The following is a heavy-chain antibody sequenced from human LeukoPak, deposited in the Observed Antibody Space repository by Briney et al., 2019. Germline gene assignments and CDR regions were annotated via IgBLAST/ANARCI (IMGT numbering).Heavy chain of an antibody. CDR1: GFTFSSYG. CDR2: IRYDGSNK. D-gene: IGHD2-21*01. V-gene: IGHV3-30*02. J-gene: IGHJ4*02. CDR3: AIFSQYYFDY. Sequence: GGSLRLSCAASGFTFSSYGMHWVRQAPGKGLEWVAFIRYDGSNKYYADSVKGRFTISRDNSKNTLYLQMSSLRAEDTAVYYCAIFSQYYFDYWGQGTLVTVSS.